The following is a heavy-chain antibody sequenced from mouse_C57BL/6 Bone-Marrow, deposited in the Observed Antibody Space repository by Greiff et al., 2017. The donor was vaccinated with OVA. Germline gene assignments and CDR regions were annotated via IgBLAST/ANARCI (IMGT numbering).Heavy chain of an antibody. CDR2: IYPGSGST. CDR1: GYTFTSYW. Sequence: QVQLQQSGAELVKPGASVKMSCKASGYTFTSYWITWVKQRPGQGLEWIGDIYPGSGSTNYNEKFKSKATLTVDTSSSTAYMQLSSLTSEDSAVYYCARGGKYGSSPYYYAMDYWGQGTSVTVSS. CDR3: ARGGKYGSSPYYYAMDY. J-gene: IGHJ4*01. V-gene: IGHV1-55*01. D-gene: IGHD1-1*01.